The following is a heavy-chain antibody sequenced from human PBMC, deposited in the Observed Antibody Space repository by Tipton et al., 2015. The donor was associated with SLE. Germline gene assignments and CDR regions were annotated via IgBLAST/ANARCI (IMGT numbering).Heavy chain of an antibody. CDR1: GGSISSGSYY. J-gene: IGHJ6*02. V-gene: IGHV4-61*02. CDR2: IYTSVST. CDR3: ARQRLRLLSPLDA. Sequence: TLSLTCTVSGGSISSGSYYWTWIRQPAGKGLEWIGRIYTSVSTNYDPSLKSRGTISVDTSKNHFSLELTSVTAADTAVYYCARQRLRLLSPLDAWGQGTTVTVS. D-gene: IGHD3-10*01.